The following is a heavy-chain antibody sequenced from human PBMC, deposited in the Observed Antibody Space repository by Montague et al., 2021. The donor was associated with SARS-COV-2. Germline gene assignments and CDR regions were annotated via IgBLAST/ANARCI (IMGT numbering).Heavy chain of an antibody. V-gene: IGHV3-64*01. J-gene: IGHJ4*02. CDR1: GFTFSSYA. D-gene: IGHD6-19*01. CDR3: ARGRAVAVYDY. CDR2: ISSNGGST. Sequence: SLRLSCAASGFTFSSYAMHWVRQAPGKGLEYVSAISSNGGSTYYANSVKGRFTISRDNSKNTLYLQMGSLRADDMAVYYCARGRAVAVYDYWGQGTLVTVSS.